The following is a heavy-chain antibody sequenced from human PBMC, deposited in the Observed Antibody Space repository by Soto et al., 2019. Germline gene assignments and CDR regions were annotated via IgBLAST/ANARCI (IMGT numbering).Heavy chain of an antibody. CDR1: GGSISSGDYY. D-gene: IGHD4-17*01. CDR3: ARESGDSSINWFDP. J-gene: IGHJ5*02. V-gene: IGHV4-30-4*01. CDR2: IYYSGST. Sequence: SETLSLTCTVSGGSISSGDYYWSWIRQPPGKGLEWIGYIYYSGSTYYNPSLKSRVTISVDTSKNQFSLKLSSVTAADTAVYYCARESGDSSINWFDPWGQGTLVTVSS.